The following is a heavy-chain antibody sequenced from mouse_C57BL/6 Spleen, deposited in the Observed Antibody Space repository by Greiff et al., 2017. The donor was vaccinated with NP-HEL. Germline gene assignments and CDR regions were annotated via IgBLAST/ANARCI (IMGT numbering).Heavy chain of an antibody. CDR2: ISYDGSN. CDR1: GYSITSGYY. J-gene: IGHJ3*01. Sequence: EVKLQESGPGLVKPSQSLSLTCSVTGYSITSGYYWNWIRQCPGNKLEWMGYISYDGSNNYNPSLKNRISITRDTSKNQFFLKLNSVTTEDTATYYCARDGSSPWFAYWGQGTLVTVSA. CDR3: ARDGSSPWFAY. V-gene: IGHV3-6*01. D-gene: IGHD1-1*01.